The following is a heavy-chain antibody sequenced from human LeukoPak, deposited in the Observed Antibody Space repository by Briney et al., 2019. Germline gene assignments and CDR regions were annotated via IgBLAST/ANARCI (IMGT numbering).Heavy chain of an antibody. J-gene: IGHJ3*02. CDR3: ARGLTLSGGHVI. D-gene: IGHD6-19*01. Sequence: ASVKVSCKASGGTFSSYAISWVRQAPGQGLEWMGIINPSGGSTSYAQKFQGRVTMTWDTSTSTVYMELSSLRSEDTAVYYCARGLTLSGGHVIWGQGTMVTVSS. CDR1: GGTFSSYA. V-gene: IGHV1-46*01. CDR2: INPSGGST.